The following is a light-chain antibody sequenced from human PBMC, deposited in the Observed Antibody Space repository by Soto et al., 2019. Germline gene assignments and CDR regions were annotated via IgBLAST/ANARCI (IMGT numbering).Light chain of an antibody. J-gene: IGKJ1*01. CDR3: QQYGSSGT. CDR2: GAS. Sequence: VLTGSPGAVSLSPGENSTLSRGASQSVSNNYLAWYQQTPGQAPRLLIDGASNRATVIPERFSGSWSGTYFTLTISRLEPEYFAVYYCQQYGSSGTFGQGTKVDIK. CDR1: QSVSNNY. V-gene: IGKV3-20*01.